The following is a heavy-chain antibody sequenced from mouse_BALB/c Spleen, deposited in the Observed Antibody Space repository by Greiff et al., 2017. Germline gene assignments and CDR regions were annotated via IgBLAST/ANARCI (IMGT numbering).Heavy chain of an antibody. Sequence: VQLVESGAELARPGASVKMSCKASGYTFTSYTMHWVKQRPGQGLEWIGYINPSSGYTNYNQKFKDKATLTADKSSSTAYMQLSSLTSEDSAVYYCARSPGGNYVFDYWGQGTTLTVSS. J-gene: IGHJ2*01. CDR1: GYTFTSYT. CDR3: ARSPGGNYVFDY. D-gene: IGHD2-1*01. V-gene: IGHV1-4*01. CDR2: INPSSGYT.